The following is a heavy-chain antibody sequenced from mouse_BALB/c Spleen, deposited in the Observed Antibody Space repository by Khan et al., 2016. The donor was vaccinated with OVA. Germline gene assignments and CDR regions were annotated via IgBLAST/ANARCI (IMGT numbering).Heavy chain of an antibody. J-gene: IGHJ1*01. V-gene: IGHV14-3*02. CDR1: GFNIKDTY. CDR2: IAPANGDT. D-gene: IGHD6-1*01. CDR3: AHPSEGPRFFEV. Sequence: DVQLQESGAELVKPGASVRLSCTASGFNIKDTYIHWVKQRPEQGLEWIGRIAPANGDTEYDPKFQDKATITSDTSSNTSYLQLRILTSEDTAVYYCAHPSEGPRFFEVWGAGTTVTVSS.